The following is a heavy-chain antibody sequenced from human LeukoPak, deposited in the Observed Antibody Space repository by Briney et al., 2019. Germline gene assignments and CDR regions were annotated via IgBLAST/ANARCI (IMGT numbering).Heavy chain of an antibody. CDR2: IYPTDSDT. D-gene: IGHD3-22*01. CDR3: ARRLYYYESSGYFLGWFDP. Sequence: GASLQISCEGSGSIFTAYWIVWVRPLPGKGLEWMAIIYPTDSDTRYSPSFQGQVTISVDKSLNTAYLQWTSLKASDSAMYYCARRLYYYESSGYFLGWFDPWGQGTLVTVSS. J-gene: IGHJ5*02. CDR1: GSIFTAYW. V-gene: IGHV5-51*01.